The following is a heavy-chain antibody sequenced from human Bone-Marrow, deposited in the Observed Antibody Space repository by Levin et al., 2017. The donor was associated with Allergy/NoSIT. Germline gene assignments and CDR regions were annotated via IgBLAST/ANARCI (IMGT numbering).Heavy chain of an antibody. CDR3: AKDEYYYGSGTGPDY. V-gene: IGHV3-30-3*01. J-gene: IGHJ4*02. CDR2: ISYNGNNE. CDR1: GFTFSSYA. D-gene: IGHD3-10*01. Sequence: PGGSLRLSCAASGFTFSSYAMHWVRQAPGKGLEWVAVISYNGNNEYYADSVKGRFTISRDNSKNTLYLQMNSLRAEDTAVYYCAKDEYYYGSGTGPDYWGQGTLVTVSS.